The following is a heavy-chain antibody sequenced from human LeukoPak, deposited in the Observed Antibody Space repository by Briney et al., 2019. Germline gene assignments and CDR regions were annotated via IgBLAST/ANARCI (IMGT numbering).Heavy chain of an antibody. D-gene: IGHD3-3*01. CDR2: ISAYSGNT. J-gene: IGHJ4*02. V-gene: IGHV1-18*01. CDR3: ARDAPITIFGVVTTFDY. CDR1: GYTFSNYG. Sequence: ASVKVSCKASGYTFSNYGISWVRQAPGQGLEWMGWISAYSGNTNYAQRLQDRVTMTTDTSTNTAYLELRSLRSDDTAVYYCARDAPITIFGVVTTFDYWGQGTLVTVSS.